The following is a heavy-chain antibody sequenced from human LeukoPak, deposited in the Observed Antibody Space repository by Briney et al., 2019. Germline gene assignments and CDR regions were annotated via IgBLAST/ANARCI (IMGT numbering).Heavy chain of an antibody. Sequence: SETLSLTCAVYGGSFSGYYWSGIRQPPGKGLEWIGEINHSGSTNYNPSLKSRVTISVDTSKNQFSLKLSSVTAADTAVYYCASSYDYVWGSYRPPYFDYWGQGTLVTVSS. J-gene: IGHJ4*02. CDR1: GGSFSGYY. CDR2: INHSGST. V-gene: IGHV4-34*01. D-gene: IGHD3-16*02. CDR3: ASSYDYVWGSYRPPYFDY.